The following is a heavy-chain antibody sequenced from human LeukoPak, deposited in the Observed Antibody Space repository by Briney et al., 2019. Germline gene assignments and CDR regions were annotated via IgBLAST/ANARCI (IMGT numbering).Heavy chain of an antibody. CDR2: KNQDGSEI. V-gene: IGHV3-7*03. CDR1: GFFFNSYW. J-gene: IGHJ5*01. Sequence: GGSLRLSCVTSGFFFNSYWMSWVRQAPGKGLEWVANKNQDGSEIYYVDSVKGRFIMSRDNTKNSFYLQMSSLRVEDTAVYYCARGRDVDSWGQETLVTVSS. CDR3: ARGRDVDS.